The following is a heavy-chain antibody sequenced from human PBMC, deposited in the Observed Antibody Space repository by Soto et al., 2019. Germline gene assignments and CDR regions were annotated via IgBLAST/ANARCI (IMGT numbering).Heavy chain of an antibody. D-gene: IGHD3-10*01. Sequence: EVQVVESGGGLVQPGGSLRISCAASGFTFSIYSMNWVRQAPGKGLEWISYISSTSSTIYYAESVKGRFTISRDNAKNSLYLQMDSLRAEDTAVYYCATYYGSGSYFPDHYYYGMDVWGQGTTVTVSS. V-gene: IGHV3-48*01. CDR3: ATYYGSGSYFPDHYYYGMDV. CDR2: ISSTSSTI. CDR1: GFTFSIYS. J-gene: IGHJ6*02.